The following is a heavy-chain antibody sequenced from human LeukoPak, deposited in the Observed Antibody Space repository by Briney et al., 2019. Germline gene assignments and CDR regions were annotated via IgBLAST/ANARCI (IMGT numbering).Heavy chain of an antibody. CDR1: GFTFRNYD. J-gene: IGHJ3*02. V-gene: IGHV3-13*04. D-gene: IGHD2-21*02. Sequence: GGSLRLSCAASGFTFRNYDMHWVRQHTGEGLEWLSAICTAGATYYLGSVNGPFTISRDNANLSFYLQMNGLRAGYTAVYYCARGRNCGVDCYDAFDIWGQGTMVTVSS. CDR2: ICTAGAT. CDR3: ARGRNCGVDCYDAFDI.